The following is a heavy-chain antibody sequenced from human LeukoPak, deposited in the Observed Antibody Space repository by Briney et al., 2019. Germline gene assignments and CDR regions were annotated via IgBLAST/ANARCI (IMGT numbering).Heavy chain of an antibody. CDR1: GYTFTGYY. J-gene: IGHJ5*02. D-gene: IGHD6-13*01. CDR2: INPNSGGT. V-gene: IGHV1-2*02. Sequence: GASVKVSCKASGYTFTGYYMHWVRQAPGQGLEWMGWINPNSGGTNYAQKFQGRVTMTRATTISTAHMELSRLRSDDTAVYYGARGEQLVPNWFDPWGQGTLVTVSP. CDR3: ARGEQLVPNWFDP.